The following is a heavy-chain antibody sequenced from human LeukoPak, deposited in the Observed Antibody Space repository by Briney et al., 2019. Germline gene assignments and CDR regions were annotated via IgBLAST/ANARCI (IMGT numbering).Heavy chain of an antibody. D-gene: IGHD6-13*01. V-gene: IGHV1-69*05. CDR2: IIPIFGTA. J-gene: IGHJ2*01. CDR1: GGTFTSYA. Sequence: ASVKVSCKASGGTFTSYAISWVRQPPGQGLEWMGRIIPIFGTANYAQKFQGRVTITTDESTSTAYMELSSLRCEDTAVYYCAKNPGYSSSWPLGYFDLWGRGTLVTVSS. CDR3: AKNPGYSSSWPLGYFDL.